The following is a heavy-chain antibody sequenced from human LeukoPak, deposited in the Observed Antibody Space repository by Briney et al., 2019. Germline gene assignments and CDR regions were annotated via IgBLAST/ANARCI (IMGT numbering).Heavy chain of an antibody. D-gene: IGHD2-2*01. Sequence: SETLSLTCTVSGGSISSSSYYWGWIRQPPGKGLEWIGIFYYSGSTYYNPSLKSRVTVSGDTSKNQFSLNLSSVTAADTAVYYCARLRRYCSSTSCYYGYFDYWGQGTLVSLSS. CDR1: GGSISSSSYY. CDR3: ARLRRYCSSTSCYYGYFDY. CDR2: FYYSGST. V-gene: IGHV4-39*01. J-gene: IGHJ4*02.